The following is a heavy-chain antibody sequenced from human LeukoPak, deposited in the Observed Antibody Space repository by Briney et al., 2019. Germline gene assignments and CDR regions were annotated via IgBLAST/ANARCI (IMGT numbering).Heavy chain of an antibody. D-gene: IGHD2-21*02. CDR2: ISGSGGST. V-gene: IGHV3-23*01. Sequence: PGGSLRLSCAASGFTFSSYAMSWVRQAPGRGLEWVSVISGSGGSTYYADSVKGRFTISRDNSKNTLYLQMNSLRAEDTAVYYCAKSGRSDSAYWGQGTLVTVSS. CDR1: GFTFSSYA. CDR3: AKSGRSDSAY. J-gene: IGHJ4*02.